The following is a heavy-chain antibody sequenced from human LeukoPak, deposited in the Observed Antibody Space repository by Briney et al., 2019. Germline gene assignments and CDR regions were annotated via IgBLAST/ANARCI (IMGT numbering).Heavy chain of an antibody. J-gene: IGHJ3*01. CDR3: ARFRDAYSP. D-gene: IGHD5-24*01. CDR1: GGSISDYY. V-gene: IGHV4-59*01. CDR2: SHYSGST. Sequence: SETLSLTYTVSGGSISDYYWSWIRQPPGKGLEWIGYSHYSGSTNYNPSLKSRGTIQVDTSKNQFSLKLSSVTAADTAVYYCARFRDAYSPWGQGTMVTVSS.